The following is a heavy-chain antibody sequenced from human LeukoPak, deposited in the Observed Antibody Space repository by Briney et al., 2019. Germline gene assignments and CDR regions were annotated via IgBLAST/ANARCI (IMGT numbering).Heavy chain of an antibody. J-gene: IGHJ6*04. CDR2: ISSSSSYI. CDR3: ARSYGSGSYSYYYYYGMDV. Sequence: GGSLRLSRAASGFTFSSYSMNWVRQAPGKGLEWVSSISSSSSYIHYADSLKGRFTISRDNAKNSLYLQVNSLRAEDTAVYYCARSYGSGSYSYYYYYGMDVWGKGTTVTVSS. V-gene: IGHV3-21*06. D-gene: IGHD3-10*01. CDR1: GFTFSSYS.